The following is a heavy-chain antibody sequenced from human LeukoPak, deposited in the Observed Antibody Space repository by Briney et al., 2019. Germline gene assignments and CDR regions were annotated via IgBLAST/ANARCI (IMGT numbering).Heavy chain of an antibody. CDR3: ARPTAAAADFDY. CDR1: GYSFTSYW. D-gene: IGHD6-13*01. V-gene: IGHV5-10-1*01. CDR2: IDPSDSYT. Sequence: GESLKISCKGSGYSFTSYWISWVRQMPGKGLGWMGRIDPSDSYTNYSPSFQGHVTISADKSISTAYLQWSSLKASDTAMYYCARPTAAAADFDYWGQGTLVTVSS. J-gene: IGHJ4*02.